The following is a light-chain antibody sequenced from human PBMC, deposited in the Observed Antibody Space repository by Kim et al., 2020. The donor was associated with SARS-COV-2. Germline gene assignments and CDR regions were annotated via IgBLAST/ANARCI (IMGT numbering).Light chain of an antibody. CDR1: QGINTH. Sequence: DIQMTQSPSSLSASVGDRVTITCRASQGINTHVAWFQQKPGKAPKALIYEASSLHSWVPSRFSGSASGTYFTLTITSLQPEDFATYYCQQYSLYPLTFGGGTKLEIK. J-gene: IGKJ4*01. V-gene: IGKV1-16*01. CDR3: QQYSLYPLT. CDR2: EAS.